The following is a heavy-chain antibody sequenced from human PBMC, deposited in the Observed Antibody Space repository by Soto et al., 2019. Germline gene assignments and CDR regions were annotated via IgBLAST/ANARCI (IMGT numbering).Heavy chain of an antibody. J-gene: IGHJ5*02. CDR3: ARAHIPRHNQYYDFWSGRYTNGFDP. CDR1: GYTFTSYA. Sequence: ASVQVSCKACGYTFTSYAMHWVRQAPAQRXEWMGWINAGNGNTKYSQKFQGRVTITRDTSASTAYMEQSNLRSEDTAVNYGARAHIPRHNQYYDFWSGRYTNGFDPWGQGTLVTVSS. V-gene: IGHV1-3*01. D-gene: IGHD3-3*01. CDR2: INAGNGNT.